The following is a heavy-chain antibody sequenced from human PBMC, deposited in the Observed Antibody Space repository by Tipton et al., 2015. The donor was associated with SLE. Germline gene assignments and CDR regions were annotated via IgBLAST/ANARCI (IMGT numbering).Heavy chain of an antibody. Sequence: SLRLSCEVSGFTSFTFIDYEVNWVRQAPGKGLEWVSFISSSGRTIYYADSVKGRFTISRDNTKNSVYLQMSSLRAEDTAMYYCASPPYYGSGSYRPYWYCDLWGRGTLVTVSS. D-gene: IGHD3-10*01. CDR2: ISSSGRTI. CDR1: GFTSFTFIDYE. J-gene: IGHJ2*01. V-gene: IGHV3-48*03. CDR3: ASPPYYGSGSYRPYWYCDL.